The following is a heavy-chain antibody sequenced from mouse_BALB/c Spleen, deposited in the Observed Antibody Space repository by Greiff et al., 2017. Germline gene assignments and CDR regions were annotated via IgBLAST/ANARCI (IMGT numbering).Heavy chain of an antibody. Sequence: VAPSQSLSITCTVSGFSLTSYGVHWVRQPPGKGLEWLGVIWAGGSTNYNSALMSRLSISKDNSKSQVFLKMNSLQTDDTAMYYCARGGLLGAWFAYWGQGTLVTVSA. CDR2: IWAGGST. D-gene: IGHD2-3*01. J-gene: IGHJ3*01. V-gene: IGHV2-9*02. CDR3: ARGGLLGAWFAY. CDR1: GFSLTSYG.